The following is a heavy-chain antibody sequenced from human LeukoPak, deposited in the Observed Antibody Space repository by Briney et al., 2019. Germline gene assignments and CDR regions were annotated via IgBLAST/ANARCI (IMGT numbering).Heavy chain of an antibody. D-gene: IGHD5-18*01. CDR3: AARSGYSYGTFDH. V-gene: IGHV1-58*01. CDR1: GFTFTSSA. Sequence: SVKVSCKASGFTFTSSAVQWVRQARGQRLEWIGWIVVGSGNTNYAQKFQERVTITRDMSTSTAYMELSSLRSEDTAVYYCAARSGYSYGTFDHWGQGTLVTVSS. J-gene: IGHJ4*02. CDR2: IVVGSGNT.